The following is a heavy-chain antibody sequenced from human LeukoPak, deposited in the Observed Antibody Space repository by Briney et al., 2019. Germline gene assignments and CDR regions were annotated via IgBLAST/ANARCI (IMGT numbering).Heavy chain of an antibody. D-gene: IGHD2-21*02. V-gene: IGHV4-59*01. CDR3: ARMTDGFDP. CDR1: GGSISSYY. Sequence: PSETLSLTCTVSGGSISSYYWSWIRQPPGKGLEWIGYIYYSGSTNYNPSLKGRVTISVDTSKNQFSLKLSSVTAADTAVYYCARMTDGFDPWGQGTLVTVSS. J-gene: IGHJ5*02. CDR2: IYYSGST.